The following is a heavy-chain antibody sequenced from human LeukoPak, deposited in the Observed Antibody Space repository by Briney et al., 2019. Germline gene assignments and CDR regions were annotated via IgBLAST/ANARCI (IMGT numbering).Heavy chain of an antibody. J-gene: IGHJ4*02. Sequence: ASVKVSCKTSGYTFSDYSIHWVRQAPGQGLEWMGWINPNSGGANYAQKFQGRVTMTRDTSISTAYMELSRLRSDDTAVYYCARGSGSYYYWGQGTLVTVSS. V-gene: IGHV1-2*02. CDR1: GYTFSDYS. D-gene: IGHD1-26*01. CDR3: ARGSGSYYY. CDR2: INPNSGGA.